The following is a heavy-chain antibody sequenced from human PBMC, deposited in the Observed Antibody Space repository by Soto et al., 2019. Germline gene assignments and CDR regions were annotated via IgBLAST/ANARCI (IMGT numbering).Heavy chain of an antibody. CDR1: EFTFSNHG. Sequence: GGSLRLSCAASEFTFSNHGMHWVRQAPGKGLEWVANIKQDGSEKYYVDSVKGRFTISRDNAKNSLYLQMNSLRAEDTAVYYCARVRAVERYFDWLSPGFDPWGQGTLVTVSS. V-gene: IGHV3-7*01. J-gene: IGHJ5*02. CDR2: IKQDGSEK. CDR3: ARVRAVERYFDWLSPGFDP. D-gene: IGHD3-9*01.